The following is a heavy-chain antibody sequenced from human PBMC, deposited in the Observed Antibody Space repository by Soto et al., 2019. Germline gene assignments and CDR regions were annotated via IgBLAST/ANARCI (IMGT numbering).Heavy chain of an antibody. Sequence: SETLSLTCTVSGGSISSYYWSWIRQPAGKGLEWIWRIYTSGSTNYNPSLKSRVTMSVDTSKNQFSMKLSSVTAADTAVYYCARASNLYDSSVYNWFDPWGRGTLVTVSS. D-gene: IGHD3-22*01. V-gene: IGHV4-4*07. J-gene: IGHJ5*02. CDR2: IYTSGST. CDR3: ARASNLYDSSVYNWFDP. CDR1: GGSISSYY.